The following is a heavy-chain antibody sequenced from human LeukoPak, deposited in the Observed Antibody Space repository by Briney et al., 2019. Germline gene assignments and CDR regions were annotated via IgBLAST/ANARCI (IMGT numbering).Heavy chain of an antibody. V-gene: IGHV1-8*02. J-gene: IGHJ4*02. CDR1: GYTFTGYY. CDR3: ARGLRRNRRYYFDY. D-gene: IGHD4-17*01. CDR2: MNPNSGNT. Sequence: ASVKVSCKASGYTFTGYYMHWVRQAPGQGLEWMGWMNPNSGNTGYAQKFQGRVTMTRNTSISTVYMELSSLRSEDTAVYYCARGLRRNRRYYFDYWGQGTLVTVSS.